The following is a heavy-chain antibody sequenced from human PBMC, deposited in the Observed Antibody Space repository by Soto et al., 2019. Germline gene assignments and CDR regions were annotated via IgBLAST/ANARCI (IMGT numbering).Heavy chain of an antibody. Sequence: QVQLVQSGAEVKKPGASVKVSCKASGYTFTSYGISWVRQAPGQGLEWMGWISAYNGNTNYAQKLQGRVTMTTDTSTSTAYMELWSLRSDDTAVYYCARVLSYYYDSSGYYYHAFDIWGQGTMVTVSS. V-gene: IGHV1-18*01. CDR1: GYTFTSYG. J-gene: IGHJ3*02. CDR2: ISAYNGNT. CDR3: ARVLSYYYDSSGYYYHAFDI. D-gene: IGHD3-22*01.